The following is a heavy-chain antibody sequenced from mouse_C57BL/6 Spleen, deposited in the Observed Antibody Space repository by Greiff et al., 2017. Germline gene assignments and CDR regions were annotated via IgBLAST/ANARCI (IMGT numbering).Heavy chain of an antibody. D-gene: IGHD6-1*01. CDR3: APSGGLWYFDV. V-gene: IGHV14-1*01. J-gene: IGHJ1*03. Sequence: EVQLQQSGAELVRPGASVKLSCTASGFNIKDYYMHWVKQRPEQGLEWIGRIDPEDGDTEYASKFQGKATMTADTSSHTAYLQLSSLTSEDTAVYYCAPSGGLWYFDVWGTGTTVTVSS. CDR2: IDPEDGDT. CDR1: GFNIKDYY.